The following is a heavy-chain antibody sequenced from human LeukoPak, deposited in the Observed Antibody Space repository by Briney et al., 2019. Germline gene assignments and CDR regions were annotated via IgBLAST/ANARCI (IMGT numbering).Heavy chain of an antibody. CDR2: IVVGSGNT. CDR1: GFTFSTST. CDR3: AVREIVGATLFDY. Sequence: SVKVSCKASGFTFSTSTMQWVRQARGQRLEWTGWIVVGSGNTNYAQKFQERVTITRDVSTSTAYMELTSLRSEDTAVYYCAVREIVGATLFDYWGQGTLVTVSS. J-gene: IGHJ4*02. D-gene: IGHD1-26*01. V-gene: IGHV1-58*02.